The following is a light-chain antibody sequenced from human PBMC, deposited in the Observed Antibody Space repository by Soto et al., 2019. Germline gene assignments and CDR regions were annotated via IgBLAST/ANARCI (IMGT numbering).Light chain of an antibody. J-gene: IGLJ3*02. V-gene: IGLV2-14*01. CDR3: SSYTSSSTLE. Sequence: QSALTQPASVSGSPGQSITISCTGTSSDVGGYNYVSWYQQHPGKAPKLMIYEVSNRPSGVSNRFSSSKSGNTASLTISGLQAEDEADYYCSSYTSSSTLEFGGGTKLTVL. CDR2: EVS. CDR1: SSDVGGYNY.